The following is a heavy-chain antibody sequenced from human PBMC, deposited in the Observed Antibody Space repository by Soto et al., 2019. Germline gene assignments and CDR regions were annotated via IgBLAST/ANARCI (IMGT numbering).Heavy chain of an antibody. CDR1: GYTFTSYG. V-gene: IGHV1-18*01. J-gene: IGHJ4*02. CDR2: ISAYNGNT. D-gene: IGHD2-2*01. Sequence: ASVKVSCKASGYTFTSYGISWVRQAPGQGLEWMGWISAYNGNTNYAQKLQGRVTMTTDTSTSTAYMELRSLRSDDTAVYYCTLWGVVPAAKPFDYWGQGTLVTVSS. CDR3: TLWGVVPAAKPFDY.